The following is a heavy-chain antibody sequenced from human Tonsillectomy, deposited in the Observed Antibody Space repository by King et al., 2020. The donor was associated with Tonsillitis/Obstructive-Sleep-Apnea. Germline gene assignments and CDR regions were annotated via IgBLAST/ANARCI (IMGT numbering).Heavy chain of an antibody. D-gene: IGHD2-2*01. CDR1: GFSLSTTGMS. V-gene: IGHV2-70*11. Sequence: VTLKESGPALVKPTQTLTLTCTFSGFSLSTTGMSVNWIRQPPGKALEWLARIDWDDDKYYSTSLKTRLTISKDTSKNQVVLTVTNIDPVDTATYFCARALPAMLYKYFYRDVWRKGTTVPVSS. CDR2: IDWDDDK. CDR3: ARALPAMLYKYFYRDV. J-gene: IGHJ6*03.